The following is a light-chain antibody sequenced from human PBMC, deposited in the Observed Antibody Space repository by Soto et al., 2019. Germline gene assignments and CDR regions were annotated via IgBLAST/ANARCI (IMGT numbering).Light chain of an antibody. Sequence: DIQMTQSPSSLSASVGDRVTITCRASQSISSYLNWYQQKPGKAPKLLIYAASSLQSGVPSRFSCSGSGTAFTLTISSLQPEDFATYYCQQSDSTPITSGQGTRLELK. J-gene: IGKJ5*01. CDR3: QQSDSTPIT. CDR2: AAS. V-gene: IGKV1-39*01. CDR1: QSISSY.